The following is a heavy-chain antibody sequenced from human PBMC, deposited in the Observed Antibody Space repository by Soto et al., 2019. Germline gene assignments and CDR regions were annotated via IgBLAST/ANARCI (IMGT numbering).Heavy chain of an antibody. CDR2: IYYSGST. D-gene: IGHD3-22*01. J-gene: IGHJ6*02. Sequence: SETLSLTYTASGGSISSGGYYWSWIRQHPGKGLEWIGYIYYSGSTYYNPSLKSRVTISVDTSKNQFSLKLSSVTAADTAVYYCARGYYYDSSGYKNYYYYGMDVWGQGTTVTVSS. CDR1: GGSISSGGYY. V-gene: IGHV4-31*03. CDR3: ARGYYYDSSGYKNYYYYGMDV.